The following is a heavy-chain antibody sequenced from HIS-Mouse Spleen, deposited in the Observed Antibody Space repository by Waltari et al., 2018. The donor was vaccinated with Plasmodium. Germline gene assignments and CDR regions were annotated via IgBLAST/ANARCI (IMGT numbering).Heavy chain of an antibody. D-gene: IGHD3-10*01. Sequence: QLQLQESGSGLVKPSQTLSLTCAVSGGSIGSGGYSWSWIRQPPGKGLEWIGYIYHSGSTYYNPSLKSRVTISVDRSKNQFSLKLSSVTAADTAVYYCARGITMVRGVIKALDYWGQGTLVTVSS. CDR2: IYHSGST. CDR3: ARGITMVRGVIKALDY. V-gene: IGHV4-30-2*01. CDR1: GGSIGSGGYS. J-gene: IGHJ4*02.